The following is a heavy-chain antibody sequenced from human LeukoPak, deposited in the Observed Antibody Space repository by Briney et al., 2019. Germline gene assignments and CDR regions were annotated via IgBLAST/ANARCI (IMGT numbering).Heavy chain of an antibody. D-gene: IGHD3-10*01. V-gene: IGHV3-33*01. CDR3: ATMVRGVSAYAPLDY. CDR2: IWYDGSNK. J-gene: IGHJ4*02. CDR1: GFTFSSYG. Sequence: SGGSLRLSCAASGFTFSSYGMHWVRQAPGKGLEWVAVIWYDGSNKYYADSVKGRFTTSRDNSKNTLYLQMNSLRAEDTAVYYCATMVRGVSAYAPLDYWGQGTLVTVSS.